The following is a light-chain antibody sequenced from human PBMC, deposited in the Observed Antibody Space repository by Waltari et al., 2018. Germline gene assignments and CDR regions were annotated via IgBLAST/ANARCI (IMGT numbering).Light chain of an antibody. J-gene: IGKJ1*01. V-gene: IGKV3-15*01. CDR2: GAS. CDR3: QQYDNWLGT. CDR1: QSIRSN. Sequence: EIVMTQSPATLSVFPVERATLSCRASQSIRSNLAWYQHKPGQAPSLLIYGASTRATGIPARFSGSGSGTEFTLTISSLQSEDFAVYFCQQYDNWLGTFGQGTKVEIK.